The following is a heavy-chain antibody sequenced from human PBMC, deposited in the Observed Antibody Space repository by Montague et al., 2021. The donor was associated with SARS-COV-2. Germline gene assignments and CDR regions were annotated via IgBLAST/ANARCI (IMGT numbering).Heavy chain of an antibody. CDR3: AIYSSGWYGWGFDY. CDR1: GFSFNTYT. J-gene: IGHJ4*02. V-gene: IGHV3-21*01. D-gene: IGHD6-19*01. CDR2: ISSRSYFI. Sequence: SLRLSCAASGFSFNTYTMNWVRQAPGKGLEWVSVISSRSYFIYYADSVKGRFTISRDNAKNSLYLQMNSLRAEDTAVYYCAIYSSGWYGWGFDYWGQGTLVTVSS.